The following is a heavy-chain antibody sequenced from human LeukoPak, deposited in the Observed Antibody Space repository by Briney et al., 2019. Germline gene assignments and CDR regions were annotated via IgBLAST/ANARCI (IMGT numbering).Heavy chain of an antibody. CDR1: GFTFSSYW. D-gene: IGHD5-24*01. CDR3: ARDRAGGYNAFDY. J-gene: IGHJ4*02. CDR2: INSDGSST. Sequence: PGGSLRLSCAASGFTFSSYWMHWVRQAPGKGLVWVSRINSDGSSTNYADSVKGRFTISRDNAKNSLYLQMNSLRAEDTAVYYCARDRAGGYNAFDYWGQGTLVTVSS. V-gene: IGHV3-74*01.